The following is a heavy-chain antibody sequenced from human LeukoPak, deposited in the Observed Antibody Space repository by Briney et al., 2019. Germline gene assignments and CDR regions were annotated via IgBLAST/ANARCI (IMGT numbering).Heavy chain of an antibody. J-gene: IGHJ3*02. Sequence: GASVKVSCKASGGTFSSYAISWVRQAPGQGLEWMGRIIPILGIANYAQKFQGRVTITADKSTSTAYMELSSLRSEDTAVYYCARPTVVPAAIDAFDIWGQGTMVTVSS. CDR3: ARPTVVPAAIDAFDI. V-gene: IGHV1-69*04. CDR1: GGTFSSYA. D-gene: IGHD2-2*02. CDR2: IIPILGIA.